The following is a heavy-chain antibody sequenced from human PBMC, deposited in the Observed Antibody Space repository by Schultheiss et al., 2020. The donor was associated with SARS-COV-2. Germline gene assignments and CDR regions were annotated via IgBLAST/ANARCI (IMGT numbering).Heavy chain of an antibody. CDR2: IYYSGST. Sequence: SETLSLTCTVSGGSISSYYWSWIRQPPGKGLEWIGYIYYSGSTYYNPSLKSRVTISVDTSKNQFSLKLSSVTAADTAVYYCAREGLVSGLVGGMDVWGQGTTVTVSS. V-gene: IGHV4-59*12. CDR1: GGSISSYY. D-gene: IGHD6-6*01. J-gene: IGHJ6*02. CDR3: AREGLVSGLVGGMDV.